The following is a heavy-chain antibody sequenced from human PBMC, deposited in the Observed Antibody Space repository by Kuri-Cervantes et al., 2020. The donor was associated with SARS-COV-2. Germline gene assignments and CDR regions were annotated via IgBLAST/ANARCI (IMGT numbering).Heavy chain of an antibody. CDR2: IRYDGNNK. V-gene: IGHV3-30*02. Sequence: GGSLRLSCAASGFTFSTNGMNWVRQSPGKGLEWVAFIRYDGNNKYYADSVKGRFTVSRDNSKNSLYLQMNSLRAEDTAVYYCARDSSSGWFSYWGQGTLVTVSS. J-gene: IGHJ4*02. CDR1: GFTFSTNG. CDR3: ARDSSSGWFSY. D-gene: IGHD6-19*01.